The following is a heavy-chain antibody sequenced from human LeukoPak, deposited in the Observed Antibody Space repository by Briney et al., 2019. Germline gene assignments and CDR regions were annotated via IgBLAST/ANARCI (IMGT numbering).Heavy chain of an antibody. CDR2: IIPIFGTA. Sequence: SVKVSCKASGGTFSSYAISWVRQAPGQGLEWMGGIIPIFGTANYAQKFQGRVTITADESTSTAYMELSSLRSEGTAVYYCARAPVGADLRDYYYYMDVWGKGTTVTVSS. CDR3: ARAPVGADLRDYYYYMDV. J-gene: IGHJ6*03. V-gene: IGHV1-69*13. CDR1: GGTFSSYA. D-gene: IGHD1-26*01.